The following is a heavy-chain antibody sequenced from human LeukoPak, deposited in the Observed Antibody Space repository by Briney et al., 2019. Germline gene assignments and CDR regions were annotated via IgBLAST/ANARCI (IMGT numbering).Heavy chain of an antibody. CDR1: GGSISSNNW. D-gene: IGHD5-18*01. Sequence: SETLSLTCAVSGGSISSNNWWIWVRQSPEEGLEWIGEIYHDGSTNYNPSLKSRVTTSMDKSKNQLSLKLNFVTAADTAVYYCARDRGGYTYSHDYWGQGTLVTVSS. CDR2: IYHDGST. V-gene: IGHV4-4*02. CDR3: ARDRGGYTYSHDY. J-gene: IGHJ4*02.